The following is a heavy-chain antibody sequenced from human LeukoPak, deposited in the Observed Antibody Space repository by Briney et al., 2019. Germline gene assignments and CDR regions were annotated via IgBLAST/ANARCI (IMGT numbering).Heavy chain of an antibody. D-gene: IGHD3-10*01. CDR3: ATDYGSGSRYYYYYYMDV. J-gene: IGHJ6*03. CDR1: GFTVSSNY. CDR2: ICSGGST. Sequence: PGGSLRLSCAASGFTVSSNYMSWVRQAPGKGLEWVSVICSGGSTYYADSVKGRFTISRDNSKNTLYLQMNSLRAEDTAVYYCATDYGSGSRYYYYYYMDVWGKGTTVTISS. V-gene: IGHV3-66*01.